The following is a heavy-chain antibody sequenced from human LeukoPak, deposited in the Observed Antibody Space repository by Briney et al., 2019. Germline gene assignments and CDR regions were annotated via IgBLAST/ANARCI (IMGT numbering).Heavy chain of an antibody. CDR3: ARERRITIFGVVTLDY. CDR2: ISSSSSYI. V-gene: IGHV3-21*01. Sequence: PGGSLRLSCAASGFTFSSYSMNWVRQAPGKGLEWVSSISSSSSYIYYADSVKGRFTISIDNAKNSLYLQMNSLRAEDTAVYYCARERRITIFGVVTLDYWGQGTLVTVSS. D-gene: IGHD3-3*01. J-gene: IGHJ4*02. CDR1: GFTFSSYS.